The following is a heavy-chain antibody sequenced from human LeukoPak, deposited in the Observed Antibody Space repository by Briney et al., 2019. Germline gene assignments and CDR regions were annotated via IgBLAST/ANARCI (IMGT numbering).Heavy chain of an antibody. Sequence: SQTLSLTCTVSGGSISSGGYYWSWIRQHPGKGLEWIGYIYHSGSTYYNPSLKSRVTISVDTSKNQFSLKLSSVTAADTAAYYCARGRARSGWFDPWGQGTLVTVSS. J-gene: IGHJ5*02. D-gene: IGHD3-10*01. CDR2: IYHSGST. CDR1: GGSISSGGYY. V-gene: IGHV4-31*03. CDR3: ARGRARSGWFDP.